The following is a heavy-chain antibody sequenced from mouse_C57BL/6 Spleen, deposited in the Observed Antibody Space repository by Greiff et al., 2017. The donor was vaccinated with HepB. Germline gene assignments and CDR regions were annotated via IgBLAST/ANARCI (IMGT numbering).Heavy chain of an antibody. J-gene: IGHJ3*01. D-gene: IGHD3-1*01. CDR3: ARIGPLWPFAD. Sequence: EVQLQQSGPELVKPGASVKISCKASGYTFTDYYMNWVKQSHGKSLEWIGDINPNNGGTSYNQKFKGKATLTVDKSSSTAYMELRSLTSEDSAVYYCARIGPLWPFADWGQGTLVTVSA. CDR2: INPNNGGT. CDR1: GYTFTDYY. V-gene: IGHV1-26*01.